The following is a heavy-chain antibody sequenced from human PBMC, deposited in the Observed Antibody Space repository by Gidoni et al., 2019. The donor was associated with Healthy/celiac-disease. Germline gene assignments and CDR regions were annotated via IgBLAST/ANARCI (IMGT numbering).Heavy chain of an antibody. Sequence: EVQLVESGGGLVKPGGSLRLSCAASGFTFSSYSMNWVRQAPGKGLEWFSSISSSSSYIYYADSVKGRFTISRDNAKNSLYLQMNSRRAEDTAVYYCARVALVGATEGGVDWFDPWGQGTLVTVSS. V-gene: IGHV3-21*01. CDR2: ISSSSSYI. CDR1: GFTFSSYS. D-gene: IGHD1-26*01. CDR3: ARVALVGATEGGVDWFDP. J-gene: IGHJ5*02.